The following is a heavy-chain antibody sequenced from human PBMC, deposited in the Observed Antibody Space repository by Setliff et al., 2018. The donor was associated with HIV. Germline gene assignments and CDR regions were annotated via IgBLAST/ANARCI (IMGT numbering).Heavy chain of an antibody. Sequence: ASVKVSCKASGYTFTSYGIRWVRQAPGQGLEWMGWISTYKGNTKYAQKFQGRVTMTTDTSTSTAYMELRSLRSDDTAIYYCARDNYDDYSRVQMDVWGKGTTVTVSS. CDR1: GYTFTSYG. V-gene: IGHV1-18*04. CDR3: ARDNYDDYSRVQMDV. D-gene: IGHD4-17*01. CDR2: ISTYKGNT. J-gene: IGHJ6*04.